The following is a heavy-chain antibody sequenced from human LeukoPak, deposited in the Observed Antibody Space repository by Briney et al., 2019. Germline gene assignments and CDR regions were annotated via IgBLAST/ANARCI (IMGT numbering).Heavy chain of an antibody. J-gene: IGHJ6*03. CDR2: IYSGGST. CDR3: ARVLRYCSGGNCYSGGLGYMDV. Sequence: PGGSLRLSCAASGFTVSSNYMSWVRQAPGKGLEWVSLIYSGGSTYYADSVKGRFTISRDNSKNTLYLQMNSLRAEDTAVYYCARVLRYCSGGNCYSGGLGYMDVWGKGTTVTISS. D-gene: IGHD2-15*01. V-gene: IGHV3-66*01. CDR1: GFTVSSNY.